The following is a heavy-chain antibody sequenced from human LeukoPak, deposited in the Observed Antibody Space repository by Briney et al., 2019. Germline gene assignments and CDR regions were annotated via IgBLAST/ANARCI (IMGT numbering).Heavy chain of an antibody. CDR1: GGSISSSSYY. Sequence: PSETLSLTCTVSGGSISSSSYYWGWIRQPPGKGLEWIGYIHYSGSTNYNPSLKSRVTISVDMSKNQFSLKLASVTAADTAIYYCAKGAGGFSYYNWFDPWGQGTLVTVSS. J-gene: IGHJ5*02. V-gene: IGHV4-61*05. CDR3: AKGAGGFSYYNWFDP. D-gene: IGHD5-18*01. CDR2: IHYSGST.